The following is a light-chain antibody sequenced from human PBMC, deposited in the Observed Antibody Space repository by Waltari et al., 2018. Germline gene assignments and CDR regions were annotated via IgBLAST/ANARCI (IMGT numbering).Light chain of an antibody. J-gene: IGKJ5*01. CDR1: QSVSSY. CDR3: QQRSNWPIT. CDR2: DAS. Sequence: EIVLTQSPATLSLSPGERATLSCRASQSVSSYLAWYHQKPGQAPRLLIYDASNRATGIPARFSGSGSGTDFTLTISILEPEDFAVYYCQQRSNWPITFGQGTRLEMK. V-gene: IGKV3-11*01.